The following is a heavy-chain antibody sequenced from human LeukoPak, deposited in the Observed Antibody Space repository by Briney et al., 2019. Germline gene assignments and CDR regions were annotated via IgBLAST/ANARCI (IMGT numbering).Heavy chain of an antibody. CDR3: AKDTRRTSGWYYFDY. D-gene: IGHD6-19*01. V-gene: IGHV3-23*01. Sequence: TGGSLRLSCAASGFTFSSYDMGWVRQAPGKGLEWVSAISDSGTRTYSADSVKGRFTNSRDNFKNTLHLHMNSLRAEDTAVYYCAKDTRRTSGWYYFDYWGQGTLVTVSS. CDR2: ISDSGTRT. CDR1: GFTFSSYD. J-gene: IGHJ4*02.